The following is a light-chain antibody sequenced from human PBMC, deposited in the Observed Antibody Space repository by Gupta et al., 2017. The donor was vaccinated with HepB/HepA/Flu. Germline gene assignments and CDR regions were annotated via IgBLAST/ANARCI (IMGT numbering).Light chain of an antibody. CDR3: QQDGSSPYT. V-gene: IGKV3-20*01. CDR2: AAS. Sequence: ESVFTHSPDTMSISPGERATLSCRASQPVTSDSLAWYQQRPGQAPRLLMYAASHMATGIPDRFSGSGSGTDFSLTITRLEPEDFAVYYCQQDGSSPYTFGQGTKVEIK. J-gene: IGKJ2*01. CDR1: QPVTSDS.